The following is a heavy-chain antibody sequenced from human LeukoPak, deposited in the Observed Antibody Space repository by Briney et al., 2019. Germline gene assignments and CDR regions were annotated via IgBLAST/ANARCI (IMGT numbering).Heavy chain of an antibody. D-gene: IGHD2-2*01. CDR3: ARVSTYGCSSTTCLVFDI. Sequence: ASVKVSCKASGSTFTVHYIHWVRNAPGQGLEWMGWVNSNTGGTNNEQKFQGRVTMTRDTSVSTAYMEVSRPTSDAAAVYYYARVSTYGCSSTTCLVFDIWGQGTVVTVSS. CDR2: VNSNTGGT. CDR1: GSTFTVHY. J-gene: IGHJ3*02. V-gene: IGHV1-2*02.